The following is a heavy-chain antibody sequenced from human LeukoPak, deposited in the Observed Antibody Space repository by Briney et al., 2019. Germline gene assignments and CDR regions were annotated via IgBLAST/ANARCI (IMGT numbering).Heavy chain of an antibody. Sequence: PSETLSLTCTVSGDSISSHNYWAWIRQPPGKGLEWIGTIYHSGGTYYNPSLKSRITLSVDKSKNQFSLNLISVTDADTAMYYCAKNLTRRAFDVWGQGTMVSVSS. CDR1: GDSISSHNY. V-gene: IGHV4-38-2*02. D-gene: IGHD1-7*01. CDR3: AKNLTRRAFDV. CDR2: IYHSGGT. J-gene: IGHJ3*01.